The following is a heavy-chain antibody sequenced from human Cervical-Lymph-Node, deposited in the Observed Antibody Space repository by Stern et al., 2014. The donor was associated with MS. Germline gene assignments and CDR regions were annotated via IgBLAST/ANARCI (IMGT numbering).Heavy chain of an antibody. J-gene: IGHJ4*02. Sequence: QLQLQESGPGLVKPSETLSLTCTVSYYSISSYYWTWLRQPPGKGLEWIGYINYRRNPNYNPALKSRVTISVDTSKNQFSLKLTSVTAADTAVYYCARAFSDYHDSTPGYWGQGTLVTVSS. V-gene: IGHV4-59*01. CDR1: YYSISSYY. D-gene: IGHD3-22*01. CDR2: INYRRNP. CDR3: ARAFSDYHDSTPGY.